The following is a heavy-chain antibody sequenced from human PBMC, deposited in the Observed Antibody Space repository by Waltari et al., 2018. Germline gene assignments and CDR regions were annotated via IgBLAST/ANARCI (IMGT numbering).Heavy chain of an antibody. CDR3: ARKHYVLGYCSGGSCYSGGNWFDP. V-gene: IGHV5-51*01. D-gene: IGHD2-15*01. J-gene: IGHJ5*02. CDR1: GYSFTSYW. CDR2: THAGDFDT. Sequence: EVQLVQSGAEVKKPGESLTISCKGSGYSFTSYWFGWVRQMPGKGLEWMGSTHAGDFDTSYCPAFQGTVTISADTSTSTAYLQWRSLKASYTAMYYFARKHYVLGYCSGGSCYSGGNWFDPWGQGTLVTVSS.